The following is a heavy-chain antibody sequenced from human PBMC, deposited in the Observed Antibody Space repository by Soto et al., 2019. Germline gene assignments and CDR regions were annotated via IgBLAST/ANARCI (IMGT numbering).Heavy chain of an antibody. J-gene: IGHJ6*02. CDR2: INSDGSST. CDR1: GFTFSSYW. Sequence: LRLSCAASGFTFSSYWMHWVRQAPGKGLVWVSRINSDGSSTSYADSVKGRFTTSRDNAKNTLYLQMNSLRAEDTAVYYCARDARPPSTGYYGMDVWGQGTTVTVSS. V-gene: IGHV3-74*01. D-gene: IGHD2-8*02. CDR3: ARDARPPSTGYYGMDV.